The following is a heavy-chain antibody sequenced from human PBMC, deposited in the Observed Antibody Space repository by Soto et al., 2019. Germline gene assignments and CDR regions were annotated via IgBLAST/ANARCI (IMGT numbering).Heavy chain of an antibody. CDR2: ISSSSIFI. V-gene: IGHV3-21*01. Sequence: TGGSLRLSCAASGFTFSSCNMNWVRQAPGKGLEWVSSISSSSIFIYYADSVKGRFTVSRDNAKNSLYLHMSSLRADDTAVYYCAREPVVVPPFYFDLWGRGTLVTVSS. CDR3: AREPVVVPPFYFDL. CDR1: GFTFSSCN. J-gene: IGHJ2*01. D-gene: IGHD2-21*01.